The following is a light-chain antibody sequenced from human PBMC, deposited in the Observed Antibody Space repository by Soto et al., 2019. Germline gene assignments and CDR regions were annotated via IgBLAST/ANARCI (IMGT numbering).Light chain of an antibody. V-gene: IGLV2-23*02. CDR2: EVS. J-gene: IGLJ3*02. Sequence: QSALTQPASVSGSPGQSITISCTTTSSDVGTYNLVSWYQQHPGKAPKLMIYEVSKWPSGISNRFSGSKSGNTASLTISGLQAEDEADYYCCSYGGRSTPLVFGGGTKVTVL. CDR3: CSYGGRSTPLV. CDR1: SSDVGTYNL.